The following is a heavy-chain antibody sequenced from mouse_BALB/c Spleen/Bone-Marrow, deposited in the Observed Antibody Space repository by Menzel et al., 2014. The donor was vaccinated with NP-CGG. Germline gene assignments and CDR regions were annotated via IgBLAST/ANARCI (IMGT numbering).Heavy chain of an antibody. CDR3: AREVLRDYFDY. V-gene: IGHV5-12-1*01. J-gene: IGHJ2*01. CDR2: ISSGGGST. Sequence: EVKVEESGGGLVKPGGSLKLSCAASGFAFSSYDMSWVRQTPEKRLEWVAYISSGGGSTYYPDNVKGRFTISRDNAKNTLYLQMSSLKSEDTAMYYCAREVLRDYFDYWGQGTTLTVSS. CDR1: GFAFSSYD. D-gene: IGHD1-1*01.